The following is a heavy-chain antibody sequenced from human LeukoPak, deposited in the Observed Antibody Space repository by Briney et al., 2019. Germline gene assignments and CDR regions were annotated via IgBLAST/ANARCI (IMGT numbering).Heavy chain of an antibody. V-gene: IGHV4-59*12. D-gene: IGHD1-26*01. CDR3: AREILGSGSYLNWFDP. J-gene: IGHJ5*02. CDR2: VYYSGST. Sequence: PSETLSLTCTVSGGSISGYSWSWIRQPPGKGLEWIGYVYYSGSTYYNPSLKSRVTISVDTSKNQFSLKLSSVTAADTAVYYCAREILGSGSYLNWFDPWGQGTLVTVSS. CDR1: GGSISGYS.